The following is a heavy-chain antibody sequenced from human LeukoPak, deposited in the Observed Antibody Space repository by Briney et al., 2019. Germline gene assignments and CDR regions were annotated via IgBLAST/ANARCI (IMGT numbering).Heavy chain of an antibody. D-gene: IGHD1-1*01. J-gene: IGHJ4*02. CDR2: IEFDGSNK. CDR3: AKDGLKLQKYYFDY. Sequence: GGSLRLSCAASGFTFRNYAMSWVRQAPGKGLEWVAFIEFDGSNKYYADSVKGRFSISRDNSQNSLYLQMHSLRTEDTAVYYCAKDGLKLQKYYFDYWGQGTLVTVSS. CDR1: GFTFRNYA. V-gene: IGHV3-30*02.